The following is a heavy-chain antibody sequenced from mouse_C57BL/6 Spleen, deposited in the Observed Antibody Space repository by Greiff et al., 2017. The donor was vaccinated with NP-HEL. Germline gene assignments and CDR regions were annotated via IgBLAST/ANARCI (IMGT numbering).Heavy chain of an antibody. V-gene: IGHV1-84*01. CDR3: ALITTVVAKGDFDY. CDR2: IYPGSGNT. D-gene: IGHD1-1*01. Sequence: VQLQQSGPELVKPGASVKISCKASGYTFTDYYINWVKQRPGQGLERIGWIYPGSGNTKYSEKFKGKATLTVETSSSPAYMQLSSLTSEDSAVFCCALITTVVAKGDFDYWGQGTTLTVSS. J-gene: IGHJ2*01. CDR1: GYTFTDYY.